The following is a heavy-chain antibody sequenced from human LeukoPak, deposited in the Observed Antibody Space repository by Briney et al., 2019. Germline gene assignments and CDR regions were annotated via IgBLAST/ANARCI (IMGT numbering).Heavy chain of an antibody. Sequence: PGQSLRLSCTTSGFAFDDFAMSWVRQPAGKGLEWVGFIRRRAYGGAAEYAASVKGRFIISRDDSKGIAYLHMNSLKTEDTAVYYCSRNGLVDFDYWGQGSRVIVSP. J-gene: IGHJ4*02. CDR1: GFAFDDFA. CDR2: IRRRAYGGAA. CDR3: SRNGLVDFDY. V-gene: IGHV3-49*04.